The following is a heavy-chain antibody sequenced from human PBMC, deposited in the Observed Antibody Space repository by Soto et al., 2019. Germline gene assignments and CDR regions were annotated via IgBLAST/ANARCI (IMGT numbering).Heavy chain of an antibody. CDR1: GYPFTNFY. J-gene: IGHJ4*02. D-gene: IGHD3-22*01. V-gene: IGHV1-46*01. CDR2: INPRGGST. Sequence: QVQVAQSGAEVKRPGASVKVSCWASGYPFTNFYIHWVGQAPGQGLEWMGIINPRGGSTAYAQKFLGRVTMTRDTSTSTVYMEVSSLRSEDPAVYYCASADYYGSSGYHLDYWGQGTLVTVSS. CDR3: ASADYYGSSGYHLDY.